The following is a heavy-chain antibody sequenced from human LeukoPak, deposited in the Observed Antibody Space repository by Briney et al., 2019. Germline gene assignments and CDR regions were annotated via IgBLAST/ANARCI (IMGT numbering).Heavy chain of an antibody. CDR2: IRVGGEL. CDR1: GFTFSDYA. CDR3: AKGTGDTGYYFDY. V-gene: IGHV3-23*01. J-gene: IGHJ4*02. D-gene: IGHD7-27*01. Sequence: GGSLRLSCAASGFTFSDYAMNWVRQAPGKGLEWVSGIRVGGELYYADSVKGRFTISRDNSENTLYLQMSGLRAEDTAVYHCAKGTGDTGYYFDYWGQGTLVTVSS.